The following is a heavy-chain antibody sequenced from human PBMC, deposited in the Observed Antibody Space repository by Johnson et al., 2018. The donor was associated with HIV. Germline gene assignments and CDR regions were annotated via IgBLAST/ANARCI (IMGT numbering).Heavy chain of an antibody. CDR3: ARAGDYDAFDI. Sequence: QVQLVESGGGVVQPGGSLRLSCAASGFPFSSYGMHWVRQAPGKGLEWVAFIRYDGSNKYYADSVKGRFTISRDNSTDPLYLQMNSLRAEDTAVYYCARAGDYDAFDIWGQGTMVTVSS. D-gene: IGHD3-16*01. CDR2: IRYDGSNK. J-gene: IGHJ3*02. V-gene: IGHV3-30*02. CDR1: GFPFSSYG.